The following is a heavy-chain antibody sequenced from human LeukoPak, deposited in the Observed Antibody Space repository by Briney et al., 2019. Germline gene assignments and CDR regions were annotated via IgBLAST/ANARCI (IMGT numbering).Heavy chain of an antibody. CDR2: IIPIFGTA. CDR1: GGTFSSYA. V-gene: IGHV1-69*01. J-gene: IGHJ4*02. D-gene: IGHD3-9*01. CDR3: ARAMYYDILTGYYPFDY. Sequence: GSSVKVSCKASGGTFSSYAISWVRQAPGQGLEWMGGIIPIFGTANYAQKFQGRVTITADESTSTAYMELSSLRSEDTAVYYCARAMYYDILTGYYPFDYWGQGTLVTVSS.